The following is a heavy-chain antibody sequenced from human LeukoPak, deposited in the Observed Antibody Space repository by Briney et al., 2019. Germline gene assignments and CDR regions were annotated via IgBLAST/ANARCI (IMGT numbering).Heavy chain of an antibody. Sequence: EASVKVSCKASGGTFSSYAISWVRQAPGQGLEWMGGIIPIFGTANYAQKFQGRVTITADESTSTAYMELSSLRSEDTAVYYCASSIDYDSSGYQFDYWGQGTLVTVSS. CDR1: GGTFSSYA. CDR2: IIPIFGTA. V-gene: IGHV1-69*13. D-gene: IGHD3-22*01. CDR3: ASSIDYDSSGYQFDY. J-gene: IGHJ4*02.